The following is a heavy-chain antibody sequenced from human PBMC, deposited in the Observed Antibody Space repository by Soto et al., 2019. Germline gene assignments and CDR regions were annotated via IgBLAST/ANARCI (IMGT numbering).Heavy chain of an antibody. CDR3: ARDVSPGSSSLYLDAFDI. D-gene: IGHD6-13*01. CDR1: GFTLSAYW. V-gene: IGHV3-7*05. Sequence: EVQLEESGGDLVQPGGSLRLSCAASGFTLSAYWMTWVRQAPGKGLEWVANINRDGSKKSYLDSVSGRFTISRDNVGNSLYLQMDSLRADDTALYYCARDVSPGSSSLYLDAFDIWGQGTRVTVSS. J-gene: IGHJ3*02. CDR2: INRDGSKK.